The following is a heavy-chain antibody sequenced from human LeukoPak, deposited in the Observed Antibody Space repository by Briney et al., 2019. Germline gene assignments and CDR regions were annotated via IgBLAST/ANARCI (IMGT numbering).Heavy chain of an antibody. CDR1: GFTFSSYW. CDR2: IKPDGSDQ. J-gene: IGHJ4*02. V-gene: IGHV3-7*04. Sequence: GGSLRLSCAASGFTFSSYWMSWVRQAPGKGLEWVATIKPDGSDQYYVDSVKGRSTISRDNAKNSVSLQMNSLRVEDTAVYYCARDLDYWGQGTLVTVSS. CDR3: ARDLDY.